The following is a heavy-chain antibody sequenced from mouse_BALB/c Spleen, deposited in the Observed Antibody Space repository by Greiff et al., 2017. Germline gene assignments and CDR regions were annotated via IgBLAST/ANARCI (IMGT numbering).Heavy chain of an antibody. D-gene: IGHD3-1*01. CDR3: ARSGTRGNYFDY. CDR1: GFTFSSFG. Sequence: EVQVVESGGGLVQPGGSRKLSCAASGFTFSSFGMHWVRQAPEKGLEWVAYISSGSSTIYYADTVKGRFTISRDNPKNTLFLQMTSLRSEDTAMYYCARSGTRGNYFDYWGQGTTLTVSS. V-gene: IGHV5-17*02. J-gene: IGHJ2*01. CDR2: ISSGSSTI.